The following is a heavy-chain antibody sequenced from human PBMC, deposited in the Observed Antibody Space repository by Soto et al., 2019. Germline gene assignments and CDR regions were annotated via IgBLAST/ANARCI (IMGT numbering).Heavy chain of an antibody. Sequence: GGSLRLACAASGVTFSGYAMSWVRQATGKGLEWVSAISGSGGSTYYADSVKGRFTISRDNSKNTLYLQMNSLRAEDTAVYYCASYSSGWPYYYYYGMDVWGQGTTVTVSS. V-gene: IGHV3-23*01. J-gene: IGHJ6*02. CDR2: ISGSGGST. CDR1: GVTFSGYA. CDR3: ASYSSGWPYYYYYGMDV. D-gene: IGHD6-19*01.